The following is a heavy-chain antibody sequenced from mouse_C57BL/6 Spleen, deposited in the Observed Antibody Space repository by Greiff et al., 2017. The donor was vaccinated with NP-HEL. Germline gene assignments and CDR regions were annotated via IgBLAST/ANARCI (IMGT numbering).Heavy chain of an antibody. J-gene: IGHJ3*01. CDR1: GYTFTSYW. D-gene: IGHD1-1*02. CDR3: ARIYGAY. Sequence: QVHVKQSGAELVKPGASVKLSCKASGYTFTSYWMHWVKQRPGQGLEWIGMIHPNSGSTNYNEKFKSKATLTVDKSSSTAYMQLSSLTSEDSAVYYCARIYGAYWGQGTLVTVSA. V-gene: IGHV1-64*01. CDR2: IHPNSGST.